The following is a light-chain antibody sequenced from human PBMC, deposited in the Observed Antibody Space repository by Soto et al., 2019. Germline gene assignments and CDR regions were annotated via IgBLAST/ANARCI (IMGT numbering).Light chain of an antibody. V-gene: IGKV3-11*01. J-gene: IGKJ3*01. Sequence: EIVLTQSPATLSLSPGERATLSCRASQSVSSYLVWYRQKPGQAPRLLIYDASNRATGIPARFSGSGSGTDFTLTISSLEPEDFAVYYCQQRSNWPPIFTFGPGTKVDIK. CDR2: DAS. CDR1: QSVSSY. CDR3: QQRSNWPPIFT.